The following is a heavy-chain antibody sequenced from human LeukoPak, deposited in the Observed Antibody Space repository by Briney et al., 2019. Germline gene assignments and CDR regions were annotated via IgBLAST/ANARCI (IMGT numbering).Heavy chain of an antibody. CDR2: INTNTGNP. V-gene: IGHV7-4-1*02. D-gene: IGHD2-21*02. J-gene: IGHJ4*02. Sequence: GASVKVSCKASGYTFTTYAMNWVRQAPGQGLEWMGWINTNTGNPTYAQGFTGRFVFSLDTSVTTAYLQISSLKAEDTAVYYCARDGVMVVTAILLGEERRSFDYWGQGTLVTVSS. CDR1: GYTFTTYA. CDR3: ARDGVMVVTAILLGEERRSFDY.